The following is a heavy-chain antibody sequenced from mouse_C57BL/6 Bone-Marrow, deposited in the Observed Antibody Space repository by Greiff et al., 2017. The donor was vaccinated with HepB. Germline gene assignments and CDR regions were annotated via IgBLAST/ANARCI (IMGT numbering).Heavy chain of an antibody. CDR3: ASGGLYYFDY. CDR1: GFTFSDYG. Sequence: EVKLMESGGGLVKPGGSLKLSCAASGFTFSDYGMHWVRQAPEKGLEWVAYISSGSSTIYYADTVKGRFTISRDNAKNTLFLQMTSLTSEDTAMYYCASGGLYYFDYWGQGTTLTVSS. J-gene: IGHJ2*01. V-gene: IGHV5-17*01. CDR2: ISSGSSTI.